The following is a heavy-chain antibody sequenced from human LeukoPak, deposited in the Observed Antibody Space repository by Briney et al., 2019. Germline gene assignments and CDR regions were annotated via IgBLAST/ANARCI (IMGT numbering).Heavy chain of an antibody. J-gene: IGHJ4*02. V-gene: IGHV3-74*01. CDR3: ARLTPPFDY. Sequence: PGGSLRLSCAASGLTFSNYLMHWVRQAPGKGLVWVARINSDGSTTNYAASVKGRFTISKDNAKNTLYLQMNRLRAEDTAVYYCARLTPPFDYWGQGTLVTVSS. D-gene: IGHD3-16*01. CDR2: INSDGSTT. CDR1: GLTFSNYL.